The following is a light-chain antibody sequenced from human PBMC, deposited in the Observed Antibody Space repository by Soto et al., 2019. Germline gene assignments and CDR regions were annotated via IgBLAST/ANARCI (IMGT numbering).Light chain of an antibody. CDR2: DAY. V-gene: IGKV1-5*01. CDR3: QQYNSYPWT. J-gene: IGKJ1*01. CDR1: QSIRSW. Sequence: DIQMTQSPSILSASVGDRVTITCRASQSIRSWLAWYQQKPGKAPKLLIYDAYSLQSGVPSRFSGSGSGTDFTLTITSLQPDDFATYYCQQYNSYPWTFGQGTKVDIK.